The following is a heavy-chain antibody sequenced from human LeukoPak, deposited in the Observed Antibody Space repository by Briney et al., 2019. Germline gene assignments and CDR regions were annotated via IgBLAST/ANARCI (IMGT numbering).Heavy chain of an antibody. D-gene: IGHD6-13*01. Sequence: SETLSLTCNVSGESISSHYWSWTRQSPGKGLEWIGYITNSGTTKFNPSLKSRVTISRDTSKNQISLRLSSVTAADTAVYYCARHVYSSSWYPIWFDPWGQGTLVTVSS. J-gene: IGHJ5*02. CDR3: ARHVYSSSWYPIWFDP. CDR1: GESISSHY. CDR2: ITNSGTT. V-gene: IGHV4-59*11.